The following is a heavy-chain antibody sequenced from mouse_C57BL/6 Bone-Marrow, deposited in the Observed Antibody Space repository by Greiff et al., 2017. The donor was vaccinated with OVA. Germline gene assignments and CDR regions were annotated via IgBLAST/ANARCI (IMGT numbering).Heavy chain of an antibody. CDR2: ISSGGSYT. V-gene: IGHV5-6*01. CDR3: ARGYGSSS. CDR1: GFTFSSYG. D-gene: IGHD1-1*01. J-gene: IGHJ2*01. Sequence: EVQLQESGGYLVKPGGSLKLSCAASGFTFSSYGMSWVRQTPDKRLEWVATISSGGSYTYYPDSVKGRFTISRDNAKNTLYLQMSSLKSEDTAMYYCARGYGSSSWGQGTTLTVSS.